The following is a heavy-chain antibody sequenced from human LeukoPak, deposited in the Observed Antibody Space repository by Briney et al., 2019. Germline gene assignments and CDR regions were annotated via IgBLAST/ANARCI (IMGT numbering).Heavy chain of an antibody. J-gene: IGHJ4*02. CDR2: IWYDGSNE. CDR1: GFTFSNFG. V-gene: IGHV3-30*02. CDR3: AKNEVWWLPDS. Sequence: GGSLRLSCAASGFTFSNFGMHWVRQAPGKGLEWVAFIWYDGSNEYYADSVKGRFTISRDNSKNTLYLQMNSLRADDTALYYCAKNEVWWLPDSWGQGTLVTVSS. D-gene: IGHD5-12*01.